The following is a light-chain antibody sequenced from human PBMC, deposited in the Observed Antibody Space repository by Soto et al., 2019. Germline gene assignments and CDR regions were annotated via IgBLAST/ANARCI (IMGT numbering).Light chain of an antibody. CDR1: QSISRW. Sequence: DVQRTQSPSTLSAWVVDAETVTCLASQSISRWLAWYQPKPGTAPKILISDASILESRVPSRFSRTGSGTQFTLTISSLQPADFATYFCQQYNSFSPITFSQGTRLEIK. CDR3: QQYNSFSPIT. V-gene: IGKV1-5*01. CDR2: DAS. J-gene: IGKJ5*01.